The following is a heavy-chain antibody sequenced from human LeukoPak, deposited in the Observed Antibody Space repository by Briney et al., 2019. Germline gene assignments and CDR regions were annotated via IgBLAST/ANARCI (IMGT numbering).Heavy chain of an antibody. D-gene: IGHD3-16*02. CDR1: GGSFSGYY. Sequence: SETLSLTCAVYGGSFSGYYWSWIRQPPGKGLEWIGEINHSGSTNYNPSLKSRVTISVDTSKNQFSLKLSSVTAADTAVYYCARHYYVWGSYRYSVKNWFDPWGQGTLVTVSS. CDR2: INHSGST. V-gene: IGHV4-34*01. CDR3: ARHYYVWGSYRYSVKNWFDP. J-gene: IGHJ5*02.